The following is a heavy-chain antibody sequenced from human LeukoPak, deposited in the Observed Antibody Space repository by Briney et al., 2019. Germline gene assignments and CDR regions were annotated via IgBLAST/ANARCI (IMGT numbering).Heavy chain of an antibody. CDR2: ISTSSSYI. CDR3: ASLYGSLGC. V-gene: IGHV3-21*01. J-gene: IGHJ4*02. Sequence: GGSLRLSCAASGFTFSSYSMNWARQAPGKGLEWVSSISTSSSYIFYADSVKGRFTISRDNAKNSLYLQMNSLRAEDTAVYYCASLYGSLGCWGQGTLVTVSS. D-gene: IGHD3-10*01. CDR1: GFTFSSYS.